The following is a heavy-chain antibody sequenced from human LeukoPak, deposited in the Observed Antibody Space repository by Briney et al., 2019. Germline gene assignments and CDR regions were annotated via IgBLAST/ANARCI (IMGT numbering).Heavy chain of an antibody. CDR3: ARVRRGDYVFDY. CDR1: GGSISSYY. Sequence: PSETLSLTCTVSGGSISSYYCSWIRQPPGKGLEWIGYIYYSGSTNYNPSLKSRVTISVDTSKNQFSLKLSSVTAADTAVYYCARVRRGDYVFDYWGQGTLVTVSS. V-gene: IGHV4-59*08. J-gene: IGHJ4*02. CDR2: IYYSGST. D-gene: IGHD4-17*01.